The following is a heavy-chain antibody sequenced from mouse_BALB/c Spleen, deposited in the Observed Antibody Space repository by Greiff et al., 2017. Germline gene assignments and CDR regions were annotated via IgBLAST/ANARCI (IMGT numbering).Heavy chain of an antibody. V-gene: IGHV14-4*02. D-gene: IGHD1-1*01. CDR1: GFNIKDYY. Sequence: VQLQQSGAELVRSGASVKLSCTASGFNIKDYYMHWVKQRPEQGLEWIGWIDPENGDTEYAPKFQGKATMTADTSSNTAYLQLSSLTSEDTAVYYCNAGSSWGYWGQGTTLTVSS. CDR3: NAGSSWGY. CDR2: IDPENGDT. J-gene: IGHJ2*01.